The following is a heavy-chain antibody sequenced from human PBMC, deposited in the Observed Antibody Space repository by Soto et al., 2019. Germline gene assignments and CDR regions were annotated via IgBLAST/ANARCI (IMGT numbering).Heavy chain of an antibody. J-gene: IGHJ4*02. V-gene: IGHV5-51*01. CDR2: IYPGDSDT. CDR1: GYGFTGYW. Sequence: PRESLKISCKASGYGFTGYWIGWVRQLPGKGLEWMGTIYPGDSDTRYSPSFQGQVTISADKSITTAYLQWSSLKASDTAMYYCARHSRRSSGWYGDYWGQGTPVTVSS. D-gene: IGHD6-19*01. CDR3: ARHSRRSSGWYGDY.